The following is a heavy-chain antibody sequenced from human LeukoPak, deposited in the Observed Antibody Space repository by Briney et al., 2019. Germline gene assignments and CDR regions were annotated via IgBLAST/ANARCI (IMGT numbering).Heavy chain of an antibody. CDR3: ARWVYLNKNFDY. D-gene: IGHD2-8*01. V-gene: IGHV1-2*02. CDR1: GYTFTKYH. CDR2: INPNSGGT. J-gene: IGHJ4*02. Sequence: GASVKVSSMTSGYTFTKYHIHWVRQAAGQGLEWMGWINPNSGGTNYAQKFQGRVTMTRDTSISTAYMELSRLRSDDTAVYYCARWVYLNKNFDYWGQGTLVTVSP.